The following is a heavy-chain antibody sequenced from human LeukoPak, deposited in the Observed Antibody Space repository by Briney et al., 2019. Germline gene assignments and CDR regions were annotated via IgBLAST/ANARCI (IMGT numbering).Heavy chain of an antibody. Sequence: GGSLRLSCAASGFTFSSYWMSWVRQAPGKGLEWVANIKQDGSEKYYVDSVKGRFTISRDNAKNSLYLQMNSLRAEDTAVYYCAREGAWDSVWGSYRYFDYWGQGTLVTVSS. CDR2: IKQDGSEK. V-gene: IGHV3-7*03. J-gene: IGHJ4*02. D-gene: IGHD3-16*02. CDR3: AREGAWDSVWGSYRYFDY. CDR1: GFTFSSYW.